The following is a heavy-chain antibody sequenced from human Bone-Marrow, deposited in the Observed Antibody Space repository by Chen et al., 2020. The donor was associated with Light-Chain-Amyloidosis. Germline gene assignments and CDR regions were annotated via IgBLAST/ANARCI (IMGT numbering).Heavy chain of an antibody. V-gene: IGHV3-33*08. CDR1: GFTFSHYA. D-gene: IGHD4-17*01. CDR2: IWSDGKSK. Sequence: QVRLVESGGGVVQPGGSLRLSCAASGFTFSHYAMHWVRQAPGKGLEWVGVIWSDGKSKYDAESGKVRFTISRDNSKNTLYLPMDTLGGEATAVYYWAREGGDDYAFDYWGQETLVTVS. J-gene: IGHJ4*02. CDR3: AREGGDDYAFDY.